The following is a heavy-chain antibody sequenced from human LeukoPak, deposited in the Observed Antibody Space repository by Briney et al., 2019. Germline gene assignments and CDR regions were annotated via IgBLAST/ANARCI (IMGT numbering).Heavy chain of an antibody. V-gene: IGHV5-51*01. J-gene: IGHJ4*02. Sequence: RGESLKISCKGSGYSFTSYWIGWVRQMPGKGLVWMGIIYPGDSDTRYSPSFQGQVTISADKSLSTAYLQWSSLKASDTAMYYCASHQTNSGYDNFDYWGQGTLVTVSS. CDR3: ASHQTNSGYDNFDY. CDR2: IYPGDSDT. CDR1: GYSFTSYW. D-gene: IGHD5-12*01.